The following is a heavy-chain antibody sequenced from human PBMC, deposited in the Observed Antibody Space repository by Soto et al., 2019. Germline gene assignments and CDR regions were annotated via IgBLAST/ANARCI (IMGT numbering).Heavy chain of an antibody. CDR3: ARGSPHGSASYAFITHYYYYYGLDV. CDR2: ILPVLGTT. Sequence: SVKVSGKASGGTFTNYAFSWVRQAPGQGFEWMGGILPVLGTTNYAQRFQGRVTITADEPTSTAYMELSSLTSEDTAVYYCARGSPHGSASYAFITHYYYYYGLDVWGRGTTVTVSS. CDR1: GGTFTNYA. D-gene: IGHD3-10*01. V-gene: IGHV1-69*13. J-gene: IGHJ6*02.